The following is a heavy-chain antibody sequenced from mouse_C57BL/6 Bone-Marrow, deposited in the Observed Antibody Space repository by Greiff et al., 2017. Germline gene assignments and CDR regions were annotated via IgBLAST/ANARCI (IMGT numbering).Heavy chain of an antibody. D-gene: IGHD1-1*01. Sequence: QVQLQQPGAELVMPGASVKLSCKASGYTFPSYWMHWVKQRPGQGLEWIGEIDPSDSYTNYNQKFKGKSTLTVDKSSSTAYMQLSSLTSEDSAVYYGARRGIYYYGSNYEKSDYWGQGTTLTVSS. CDR2: IDPSDSYT. V-gene: IGHV1-69*01. CDR1: GYTFPSYW. J-gene: IGHJ2*01. CDR3: ARRGIYYYGSNYEKSDY.